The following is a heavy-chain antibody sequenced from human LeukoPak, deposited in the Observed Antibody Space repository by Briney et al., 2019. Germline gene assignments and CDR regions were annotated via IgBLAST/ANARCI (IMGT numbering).Heavy chain of an antibody. J-gene: IGHJ4*02. V-gene: IGHV3-23*01. CDR2: ISGSDST. Sequence: PGRSLRLSCAASGFTFSSYAMSWVRQAPGKGLEWVSAISGSDSTYYAASVKGRFSISRDNSKNTLYLQMNSLRAEDTAVYYCAKDSPYAYYGSGSYWDYWGQGTLVTVSS. CDR1: GFTFSSYA. CDR3: AKDSPYAYYGSGSYWDY. D-gene: IGHD3-10*01.